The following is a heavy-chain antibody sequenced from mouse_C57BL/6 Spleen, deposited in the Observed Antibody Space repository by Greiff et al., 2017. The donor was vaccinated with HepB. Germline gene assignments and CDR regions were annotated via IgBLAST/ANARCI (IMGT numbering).Heavy chain of an antibody. D-gene: IGHD3-3*01. CDR1: GFTFSSYA. CDR3: ARDRDHYAMDY. CDR2: ISDGGSYT. Sequence: EVKLVESGGGLVKPGGSLKLSCAASGFTFSSYAMSWVRQTPEKRLEWVATISDGGSYTYYPDNVKGRFTISRDNAKNNLYLQMSHLKSEDTAMYYCARDRDHYAMDYWGQGTSVTVSS. J-gene: IGHJ4*01. V-gene: IGHV5-4*01.